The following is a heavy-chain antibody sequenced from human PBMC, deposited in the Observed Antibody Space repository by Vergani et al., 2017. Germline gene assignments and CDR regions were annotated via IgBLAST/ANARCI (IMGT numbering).Heavy chain of an antibody. CDR2: INPSGGHT. CDR3: ARGDYGILTGYRY. J-gene: IGHJ4*02. V-gene: IGHV1-46*03. Sequence: QVQVVQSGAEVKKSGASVKVSCKTSGSTFSNYYMHWVRQAPGQGLEWMGIINPSGGHTNDAQKFQGRVTMTRDTSTSTVYMELSSLSSEDTAIYYCARGDYGILTGYRYWGQGTLVTVSA. D-gene: IGHD3-9*01. CDR1: GSTFSNYY.